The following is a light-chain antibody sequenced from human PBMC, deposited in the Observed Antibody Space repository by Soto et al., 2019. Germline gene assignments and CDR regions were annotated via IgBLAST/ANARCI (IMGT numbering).Light chain of an antibody. CDR3: RQYANWPKT. J-gene: IGKJ1*01. CDR2: AAS. CDR1: QSVSNK. Sequence: EIVMTQSPATLSVSQGERATLSCRASQSVSNKLVWYQQKPGQAPRLLICAASTGATGIPARFSGSGSETEFTLTISSLQSEDLAVYYCRQYANWPKTFGQGTKVDIK. V-gene: IGKV3-15*01.